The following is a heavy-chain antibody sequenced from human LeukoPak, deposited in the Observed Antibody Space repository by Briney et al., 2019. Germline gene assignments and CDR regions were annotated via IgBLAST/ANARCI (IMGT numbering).Heavy chain of an antibody. Sequence: ASVKVSCKASGYTFTGYYMHWVRQAPGQGLEWMGWINPNSGGTNYVQKFQGRVTMTRDTSISTAYMELSRLRSGDTAVYYCARDLYVDCSIGCNWFDPWGQGTLVTVSS. CDR1: GYTFTGYY. V-gene: IGHV1-2*02. CDR3: ARDLYVDCSIGCNWFDP. J-gene: IGHJ5*02. CDR2: INPNSGGT. D-gene: IGHD2-21*01.